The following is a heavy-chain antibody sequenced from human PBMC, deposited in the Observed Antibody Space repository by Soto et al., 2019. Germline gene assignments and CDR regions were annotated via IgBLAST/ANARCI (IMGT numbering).Heavy chain of an antibody. V-gene: IGHV3-23*01. D-gene: IGHD3-10*01. CDR3: ARSLDVFLGLGELLSLVLDS. CDR2: ISATGGST. J-gene: IGHJ4*02. CDR1: GFTFDNYA. Sequence: EVQLMESGGGLVQPGGSLRLSCAASGFTFDNYAMNWVRQAPGKGLEWVSGISATGGSTYYAASVRGRFGISRDNSKNPLDLQMNSLRAEDTAVYYCARSLDVFLGLGELLSLVLDSGGQGTLVTASS.